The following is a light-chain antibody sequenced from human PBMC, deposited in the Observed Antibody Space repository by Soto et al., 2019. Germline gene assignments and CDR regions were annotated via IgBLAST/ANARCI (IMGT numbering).Light chain of an antibody. CDR3: QQYKSLSYT. J-gene: IGKJ2*01. Sequence: DIQTTQSPSTLSASVGDRVTITCRASQNIDNWLAWFQQKPGKAPNLLIYKASTLETGAPSRFSGSGSGAEFTLTISSLQPDDFATYYCQQYKSLSYTFGQGTKLEMK. CDR2: KAS. CDR1: QNIDNW. V-gene: IGKV1-5*03.